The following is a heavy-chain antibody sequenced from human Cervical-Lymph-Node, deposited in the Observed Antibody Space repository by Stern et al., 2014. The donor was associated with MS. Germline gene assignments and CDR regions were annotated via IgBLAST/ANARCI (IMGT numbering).Heavy chain of an antibody. CDR2: LIPIFGTA. CDR1: GGSFSNSA. CDR3: ARSIDFGDYGPLDY. Sequence: QLQLVQSGPEVQKPGSSVMVSCKASGGSFSNSATSWVRQDPGQGLEWMGGLIPIFGTANYAQKFHDRVKITADESTSTSYMELSSLTSEDTAVYFCARSIDFGDYGPLDYWGQGTLVIVSS. V-gene: IGHV1-69*01. D-gene: IGHD4-17*01. J-gene: IGHJ4*02.